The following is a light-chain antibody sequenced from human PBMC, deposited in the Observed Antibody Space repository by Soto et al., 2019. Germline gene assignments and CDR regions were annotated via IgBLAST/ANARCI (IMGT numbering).Light chain of an antibody. CDR1: QSITNY. CDR2: GAS. Sequence: DIQMTQSPSSLSASVGDRVTITCRASQSITNYLNWYQQKPGRAPKLLIYGASRLQSGVPSRFSGSGYGTDFTLTISSLQPEDFATYFCLKSYNMPLFGQGTKLEIK. CDR3: LKSYNMPL. J-gene: IGKJ2*01. V-gene: IGKV1-39*01.